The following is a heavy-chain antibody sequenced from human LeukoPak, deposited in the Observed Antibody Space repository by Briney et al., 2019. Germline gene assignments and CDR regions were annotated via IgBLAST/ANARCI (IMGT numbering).Heavy chain of an antibody. D-gene: IGHD6-19*01. Sequence: GASVKVSCKASGYTFTSYDINWVRQATGQGLEWMGWMNPNSGNTGYAQKFQGRVTITRNTSISTAYMELSSLRSEDTAVYYCARTPHRYSSGWYGYMDVWGKGTTVTVSS. J-gene: IGHJ6*03. V-gene: IGHV1-8*03. CDR2: MNPNSGNT. CDR1: GYTFTSYD. CDR3: ARTPHRYSSGWYGYMDV.